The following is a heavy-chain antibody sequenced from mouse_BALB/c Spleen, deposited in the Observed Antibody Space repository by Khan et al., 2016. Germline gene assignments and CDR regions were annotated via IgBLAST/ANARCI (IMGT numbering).Heavy chain of an antibody. D-gene: IGHD4-1*01. V-gene: IGHV14-3*02. Sequence: EVQLQESGAELVKPGASVKLSCTASGFNIKDTYMHWVKQRPEQGLEWIGRIDPANGNTKYDPKFQGKATITADTSSNKAYLQLSSLTSEDTSVSSCARLGRGYAMAYWGQGTSVTVSS. CDR1: GFNIKDTY. CDR2: IDPANGNT. J-gene: IGHJ4*01. CDR3: ARLGRGYAMAY.